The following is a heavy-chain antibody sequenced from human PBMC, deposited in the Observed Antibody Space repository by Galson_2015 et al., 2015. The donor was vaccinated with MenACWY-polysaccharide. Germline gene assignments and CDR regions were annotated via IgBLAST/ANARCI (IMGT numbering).Heavy chain of an antibody. V-gene: IGHV3-30*18. Sequence: SLRLSCAASGFTFSSYGMHWVRQAPGKGLEWVAVISYDGSNKYYADSVKGRFTISRDKSKNALYLQMNSLRAEDTAVYYCAKDWALYCSGQGTLLTVPS. CDR3: AKDWALYC. D-gene: IGHD3-16*01. CDR1: GFTFSSYG. J-gene: IGHJ4*02. CDR2: ISYDGSNK.